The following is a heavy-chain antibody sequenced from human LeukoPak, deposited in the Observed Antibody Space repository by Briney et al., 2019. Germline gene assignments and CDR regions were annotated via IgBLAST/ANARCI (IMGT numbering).Heavy chain of an antibody. CDR2: IYPGDSDT. CDR1: GYSFTSYW. Sequence: GESLKISCKGSGYSFTSYWIGWVRQMPGKGLEWMGIIYPGDSDTRYSPSFQGQVTISADKSISTAYLQWSSLKASDTAMYYCARGGCSGGSCYSADTAMVSWGQGTLVTVSS. D-gene: IGHD2-15*01. V-gene: IGHV5-51*01. J-gene: IGHJ4*02. CDR3: ARGGCSGGSCYSADTAMVS.